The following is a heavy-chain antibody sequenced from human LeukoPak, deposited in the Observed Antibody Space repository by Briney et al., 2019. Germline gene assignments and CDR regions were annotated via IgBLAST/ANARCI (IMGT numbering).Heavy chain of an antibody. D-gene: IGHD3-3*01. CDR3: TRDPGGDFWSGDRSEGNWFDP. CDR1: GGTFSSYA. V-gene: IGHV1-69*01. Sequence: GSSVKVSCKASGGTFSSYAISWVRQAPGQGLEWMGGIIPIFGTANYAQKFQGRVTITADESTSTAYMELSSLRSEDTAVYYCTRDPGGDFWSGDRSEGNWFDPWGQGTLVTVSS. CDR2: IIPIFGTA. J-gene: IGHJ5*02.